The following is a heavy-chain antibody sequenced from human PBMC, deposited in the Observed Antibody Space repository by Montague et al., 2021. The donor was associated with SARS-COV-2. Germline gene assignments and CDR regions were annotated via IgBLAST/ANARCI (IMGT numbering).Heavy chain of an antibody. CDR3: VRDPAPSGSGTFYDY. D-gene: IGHD1-26*01. J-gene: IGHJ4*02. CDR2: VYYSRSS. Sequence: SETLSLTCTVSGDSVSHDFWTWIRQPPGKGLEWIGYVYYSRSSSYNPPLRGRVSIAVDTSKNQFSLRLSTVTAADTAIYYCVRDPAPSGSGTFYDYWGQGTLVAVSS. CDR1: GDSVSHDF. V-gene: IGHV4-59*02.